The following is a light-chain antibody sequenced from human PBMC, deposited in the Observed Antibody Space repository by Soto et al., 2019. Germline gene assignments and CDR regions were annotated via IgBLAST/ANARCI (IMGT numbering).Light chain of an antibody. CDR2: QAS. J-gene: IGKJ5*01. V-gene: IGKV1-5*03. CDR3: QQYSTYPIT. CDR1: QSINAW. Sequence: DRQMTQSPSTLSASVGGRVNITCLAIQSINAWLAWYEQKGGKAPKVLIYQASNLQSGLPSRFTGSGSGTEFTLTISSLQSDDFDTYYCQQYSTYPITVGQGTRLEIK.